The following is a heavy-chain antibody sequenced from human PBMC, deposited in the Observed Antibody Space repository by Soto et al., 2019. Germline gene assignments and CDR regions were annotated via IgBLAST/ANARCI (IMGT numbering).Heavy chain of an antibody. CDR3: ASSQRGSYFDY. J-gene: IGHJ4*02. Sequence: SETLSLTCTVSGGSISSSSYYWGWIRQPPGKGLEWIGNVFYSGSTYYNPSLKSRVTMSVDTSKNQFSLKLSSVTAADTAVYYCASSQRGSYFDYWGQGTLVT. CDR1: GGSISSSSYY. V-gene: IGHV4-39*01. D-gene: IGHD5-12*01. CDR2: VFYSGST.